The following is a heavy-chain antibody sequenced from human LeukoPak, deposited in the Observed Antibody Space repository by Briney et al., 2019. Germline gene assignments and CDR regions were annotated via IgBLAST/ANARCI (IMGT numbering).Heavy chain of an antibody. V-gene: IGHV4-34*01. CDR3: ARAHSPRRDGYNYRVEDRWDAFDI. Sequence: SETLSLTCAVYGGSFSGYYWSWIRQPPGKGLEWIGEINHSGSTNYNPSLKSRVTISVDTSKNQFSLKLSSVTAADTAVYYCARAHSPRRDGYNYRVEDRWDAFDIWGQGTMVTVSS. D-gene: IGHD5-24*01. CDR1: GGSFSGYY. CDR2: INHSGST. J-gene: IGHJ3*02.